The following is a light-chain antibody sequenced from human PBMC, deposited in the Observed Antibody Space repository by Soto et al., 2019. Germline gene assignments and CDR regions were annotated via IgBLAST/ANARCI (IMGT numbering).Light chain of an antibody. CDR3: QQYGSSPGT. Sequence: EIVLTQSPGTLSLSPGERATLSCRASQSVTSTYLAWYQQKPGQAPRLLIDGASTRATGIPDRFSGSGSGTDFTLTISRLEPEDFAVYYCQQYGSSPGTFGHRTNVAIQ. J-gene: IGKJ1*01. CDR1: QSVTSTY. CDR2: GAS. V-gene: IGKV3-20*01.